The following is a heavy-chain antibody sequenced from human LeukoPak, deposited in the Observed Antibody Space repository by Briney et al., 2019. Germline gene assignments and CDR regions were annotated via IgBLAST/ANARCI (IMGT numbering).Heavy chain of an antibody. J-gene: IGHJ4*02. CDR1: GFTVNSNY. CDR3: ASRAY. V-gene: IGHV3-66*01. CDR2: IYSGGST. Sequence: GGSLRLSCAASGFTVNSNYMNWVRKAPGKGLEWVSVIYSGGSTYFADSVKGILTISRDNSKNTLYLQKNSLRAEDTAVYYCASRAYWGQGILVTVSS.